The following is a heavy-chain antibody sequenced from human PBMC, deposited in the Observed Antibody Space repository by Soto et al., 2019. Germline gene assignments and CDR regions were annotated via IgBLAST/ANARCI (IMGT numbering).Heavy chain of an antibody. Sequence: SETLCLTCTVSGGYISSYYWSWIRQPPGKGLEWIGYIYYSGSTNYNPSLKSRVTISVDTSKNQFSLKPSSETAADTAVYYCGRESSRYAFDIWGQGTMVTVSS. D-gene: IGHD6-19*01. CDR1: GGYISSYY. V-gene: IGHV4-59*01. CDR2: IYYSGST. J-gene: IGHJ3*02. CDR3: GRESSRYAFDI.